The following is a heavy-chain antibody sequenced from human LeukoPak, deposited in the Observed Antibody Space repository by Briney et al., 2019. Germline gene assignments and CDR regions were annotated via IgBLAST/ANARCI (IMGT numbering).Heavy chain of an antibody. Sequence: SETLSLTCTVSGGSISSSSYYWGWIRQPPGKGLEWIGSIYYSGSTYYNPSLKSRVTISVDTSKNQFSLKLSSVTAADTAVYYCARANSGSYYNWFDPWGQGTLVTVSS. V-gene: IGHV4-39*07. J-gene: IGHJ5*02. CDR1: GGSISSSSYY. CDR3: ARANSGSYYNWFDP. CDR2: IYYSGST. D-gene: IGHD1-26*01.